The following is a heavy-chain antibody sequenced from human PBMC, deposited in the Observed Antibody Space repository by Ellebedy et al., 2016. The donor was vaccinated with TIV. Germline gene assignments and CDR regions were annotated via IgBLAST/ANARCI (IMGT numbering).Heavy chain of an antibody. D-gene: IGHD3-22*01. CDR3: ARDRRGYYDRPGAFDI. CDR1: GSTFSSYW. J-gene: IGHJ3*02. CDR2: IKQDGSEK. V-gene: IGHV3-7*01. Sequence: GESLKISXAASGSTFSSYWMSWVRQAPGKGLEWVANIKQDGSEKYYVDSVKGRFTISRDNAKNSLYLQMNSLRAEDTAVYYCARDRRGYYDRPGAFDIWGQGTMVTVSS.